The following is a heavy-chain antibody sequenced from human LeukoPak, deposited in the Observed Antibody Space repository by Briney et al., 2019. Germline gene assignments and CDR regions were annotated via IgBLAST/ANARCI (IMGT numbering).Heavy chain of an antibody. CDR2: ISGSGGST. V-gene: IGHV3-23*01. D-gene: IGHD6-13*01. J-gene: IGHJ4*02. CDR3: ARPYSSSSGSNFDY. CDR1: GFTFSSYA. Sequence: GGSLRLSCAASGFTFSSYAMSWVRQAPGKGLEWVSAISGSGGSTYYADSVKGRFTISRDNAKNSLYLQMNSLRAEDTAVYYCARPYSSSSGSNFDYWGQGTLVTVSS.